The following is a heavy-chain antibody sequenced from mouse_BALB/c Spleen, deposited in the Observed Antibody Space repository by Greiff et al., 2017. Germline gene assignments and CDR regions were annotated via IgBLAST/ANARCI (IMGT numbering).Heavy chain of an antibody. Sequence: VQLVESGPGLVAPSQSLSITCTVSGFSLTSYGVHWVRQPPGKGLEWLGVIWAGGSTNYNSALMSRLSISKDNSKSQVFLKMNSLQTDDTAMYYCARGGGYDDAYWGQGTLVTVSA. CDR2: IWAGGST. CDR1: GFSLTSYG. V-gene: IGHV2-9*02. D-gene: IGHD2-14*01. J-gene: IGHJ3*01. CDR3: ARGGGYDDAY.